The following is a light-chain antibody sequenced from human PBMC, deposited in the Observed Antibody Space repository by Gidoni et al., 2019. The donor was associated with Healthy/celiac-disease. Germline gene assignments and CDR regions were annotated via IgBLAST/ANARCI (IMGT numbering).Light chain of an antibody. CDR2: LGS. J-gene: IGKJ1*01. CDR1: QSLLHSNGYKY. V-gene: IGKV2-28*01. CDR3: MQALQTPPGT. Sequence: DIVMTQSPPSLPVTPGEPASISCRSNQSLLHSNGYKYLDWYLQKQGQSPQLLIHLGSNRASGVPDRCSGSGSGTDFTRKISRVEAEDVGVYYCMQALQTPPGTLGQGTKVEIK.